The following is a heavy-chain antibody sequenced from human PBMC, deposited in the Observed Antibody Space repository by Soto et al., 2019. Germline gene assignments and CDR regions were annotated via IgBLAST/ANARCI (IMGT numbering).Heavy chain of an antibody. CDR3: ARGDIVLVPASEGNWFDP. D-gene: IGHD2-2*01. CDR1: AYSFTTYH. CDR2: INPDAGAT. Sequence: QVQLVQSGAEVKKPGASVTVSCKASAYSFTTYHIHWVRQAPGQGLEWMGLINPDAGATNYAQRFQGRLRLTRDTSTSTVYIELRSLTFDDTAVYYYARGDIVLVPASEGNWFDPWGQGTLVTVSS. V-gene: IGHV1-46*01. J-gene: IGHJ5*02.